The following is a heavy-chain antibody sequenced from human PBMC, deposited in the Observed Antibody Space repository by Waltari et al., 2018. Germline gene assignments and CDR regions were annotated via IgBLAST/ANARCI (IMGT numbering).Heavy chain of an antibody. CDR2: IYHSGST. J-gene: IGHJ4*02. D-gene: IGHD1-26*01. V-gene: IGHV4-38-2*02. CDR1: SISSGYY. Sequence: SISSGYYWGWIRQPPGKGLEWIGSIYHSGSTYYNPSLKSRVTISVDTSKNQFSLKLSSVTAADTAVYYCARESGSFFYFDYWGQGTLVTVSS. CDR3: ARESGSFFYFDY.